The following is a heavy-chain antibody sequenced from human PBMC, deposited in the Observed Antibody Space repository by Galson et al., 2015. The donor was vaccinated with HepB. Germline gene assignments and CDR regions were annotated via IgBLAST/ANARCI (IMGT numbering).Heavy chain of an antibody. CDR2: IYYSGST. D-gene: IGHD3-10*01. V-gene: IGHV4-61*01. J-gene: IGHJ2*01. CDR1: GGSVSSGSYY. CDR3: ARGGGRGPIYWYFDL. Sequence: TLSLTCTVSGGSVSSGSYYWSWIRQPPGKGLEWIGYIYYSGSTNYNPSLKSRVTISVDTSKNQFSLKLSSVTAADTAVYYCARGGGRGPIYWYFDLWGRGTLVTVSS.